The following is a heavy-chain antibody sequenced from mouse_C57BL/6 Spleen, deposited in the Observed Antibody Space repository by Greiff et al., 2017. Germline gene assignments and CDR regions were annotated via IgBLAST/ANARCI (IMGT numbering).Heavy chain of an antibody. Sequence: VKLEESGPGLVAPSQSLSITCTVSGFSLTSYAISWVRQPPGKGLEWLGVIWTDGGTNYNSALKSRLSISKDNSKSQVFLKMNSLQTYDTARYYCARGYGNYDGIFAYWGQGTLVTVSA. CDR3: ARGYGNYDGIFAY. D-gene: IGHD2-10*02. CDR2: IWTDGGT. V-gene: IGHV2-9-1*01. J-gene: IGHJ3*01. CDR1: GFSLTSYA.